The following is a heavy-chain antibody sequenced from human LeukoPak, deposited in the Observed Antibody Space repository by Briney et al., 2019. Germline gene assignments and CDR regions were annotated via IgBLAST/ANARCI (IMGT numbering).Heavy chain of an antibody. V-gene: IGHV3-48*01. CDR3: AKGAFEQWLVQVIPFDY. D-gene: IGHD6-19*01. CDR2: ITISTGII. CDR1: GFTFSDYN. J-gene: IGHJ4*02. Sequence: GGSLRLSCAASGFTFSDYNMNWVRQAPGKGLEWVAYITISTGIIYYADSVKGRFTISRDNAKNSLYLQMNSLRAEDTAVYYCAKGAFEQWLVQVIPFDYWGQGTLVTVSS.